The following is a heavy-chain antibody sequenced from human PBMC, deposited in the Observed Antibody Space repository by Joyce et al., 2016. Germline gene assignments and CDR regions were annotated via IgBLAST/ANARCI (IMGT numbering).Heavy chain of an antibody. CDR1: GFTVSDPY. D-gene: IGHD4-23*01. V-gene: IGHV3-72*01. CDR2: IRNKANSYTT. CDR3: ARDKDGNPDY. J-gene: IGHJ4*02. Sequence: EVQLVESGGGLVQPGGSLGLSCAASGFTVSDPYMDWVRQAPGKGLEWVGRIRNKANSYTTEYAASVKGRFTISRDDSKNSLYLQMNSLKTEDTAVYYCARDKDGNPDYWGQGTLVTVSS.